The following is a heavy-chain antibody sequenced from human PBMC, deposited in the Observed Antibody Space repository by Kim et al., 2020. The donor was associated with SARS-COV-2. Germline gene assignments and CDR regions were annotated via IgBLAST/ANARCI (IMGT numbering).Heavy chain of an antibody. CDR3: AKAPSYSSGWYGYFDY. D-gene: IGHD6-19*01. J-gene: IGHJ4*03. CDR2: ISNSGGNT. V-gene: IGHV3-23*01. Sequence: GGSPRLSCAASGFTFSTYAMSWVRQTPGKGLEWVSAISNSGGNTYFADSVKGRVTISRDNSKNTLYLQMNSLRAEDTAVYYCAKAPSYSSGWYGYFDYWG. CDR1: GFTFSTYA.